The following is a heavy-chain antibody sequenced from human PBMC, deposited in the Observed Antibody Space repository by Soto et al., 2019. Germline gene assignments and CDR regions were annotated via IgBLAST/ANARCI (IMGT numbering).Heavy chain of an antibody. CDR1: GGSISSSNW. D-gene: IGHD3-22*01. Sequence: SETRSLNCAVSGGSISSSNWWSWVRQPPGKGLEWIGEIYHSGSNNYNPSLESRVTISADESKNQFSLKLSSVTAADTAVYYCARADSRGYYSLDYWGQGTLVTVSS. CDR3: ARADSRGYYSLDY. CDR2: IYHSGSN. V-gene: IGHV4-4*02. J-gene: IGHJ4*02.